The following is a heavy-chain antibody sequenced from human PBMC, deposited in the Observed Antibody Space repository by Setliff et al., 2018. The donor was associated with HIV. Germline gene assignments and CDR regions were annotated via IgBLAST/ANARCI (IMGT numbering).Heavy chain of an antibody. V-gene: IGHV1-18*01. CDR1: GYTFTSYD. D-gene: IGHD6-13*01. Sequence: ASVKVSCKTSGYTFTSYDINWVRQAPGQGLEWMGWISAYNGNTNYAQKLQGRVTMTTDTSTSTAYMELRSLRSDDTAVYYCARDRAAAGTFDYWGQGTLVTVSS. CDR2: ISAYNGNT. CDR3: ARDRAAAGTFDY. J-gene: IGHJ4*02.